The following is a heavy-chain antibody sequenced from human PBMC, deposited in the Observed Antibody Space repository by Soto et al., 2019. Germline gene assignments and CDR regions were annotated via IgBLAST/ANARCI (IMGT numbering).Heavy chain of an antibody. V-gene: IGHV5-51*01. CDR1: GYSFNSYW. CDR3: ARRVGSSWRYFDK. Sequence: EVQLVQSGAEVKKPGESLKISCRGSGYSFNSYWIGWVRQMPGKGLEWRGIIFPSGSDTRYSPSFRGQVTISSDRSINTAYLQWNSMKASDSASYYCARRVGSSWRYFDKWGQGTLVTVSS. J-gene: IGHJ4*02. D-gene: IGHD6-13*01. CDR2: IFPSGSDT.